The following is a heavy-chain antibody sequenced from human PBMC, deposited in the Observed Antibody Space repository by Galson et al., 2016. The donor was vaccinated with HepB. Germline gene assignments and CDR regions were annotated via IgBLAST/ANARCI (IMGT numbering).Heavy chain of an antibody. CDR2: FYSSENT. V-gene: IGHV4-61*08. J-gene: IGHJ4*02. CDR1: GGSVSSGGYF. D-gene: IGHD3-3*02. CDR3: ARDQHVSFFAY. Sequence: SETLSLTCTVSGGSVSSGGYFWSWIRQPPGKGLEWIGYFYSSENTNYNPSLRSRVTISGDTSRNQFSLKLTYVTAADTAVYYCARDQHVSFFAYWGQGTLVTVSS.